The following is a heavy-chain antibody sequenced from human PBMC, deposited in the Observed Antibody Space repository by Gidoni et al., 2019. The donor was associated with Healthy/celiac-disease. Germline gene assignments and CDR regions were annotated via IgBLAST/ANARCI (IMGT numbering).Heavy chain of an antibody. CDR2: IRSKANSYAT. Sequence: EVQLVESGGGLVQPGGALKLSCAASGFTFSGSSIHWVRHASGKGLEWVGRIRSKANSYATAYAASVKGRFTISRDDSKNTAYLQMNSLKTEDTAVYYCTTGGVYYDFWSGYWADYWGQGTLVTVSS. V-gene: IGHV3-73*02. J-gene: IGHJ4*02. D-gene: IGHD3-3*01. CDR3: TTGGVYYDFWSGYWADY. CDR1: GFTFSGSS.